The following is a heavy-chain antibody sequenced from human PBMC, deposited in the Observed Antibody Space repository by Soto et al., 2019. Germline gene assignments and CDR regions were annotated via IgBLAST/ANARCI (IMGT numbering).Heavy chain of an antibody. CDR3: VSAGHYYYYMDV. J-gene: IGHJ6*03. Sequence: PSVKVSWKASGGTFSSYTISWVRQAPGQGLEWMGRIIPILGIANYAQKFQGRVTITADKSTSTAYMELSSLRSEDTAVYYCVSAGHYYYYMDVWGKGTTVTVSS. D-gene: IGHD6-19*01. CDR1: GGTFSSYT. V-gene: IGHV1-69*02. CDR2: IIPILGIA.